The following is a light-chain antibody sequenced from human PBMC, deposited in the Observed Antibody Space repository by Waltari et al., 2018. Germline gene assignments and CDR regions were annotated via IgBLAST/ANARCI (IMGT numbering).Light chain of an antibody. J-gene: IGLJ1*01. V-gene: IGLV2-14*03. CDR1: SSDVANYNR. Sequence: QSAPTQPPSVSGSPGQSVTISCTGSSSDVANYNRFSWYQQHPGKVPRLVIYGVSHRPSGISGRFSGSKSDNTASLTISGVQAEDEADYYCCSFTTSGTYVFGTGTRLTVL. CDR3: CSFTTSGTYV. CDR2: GVS.